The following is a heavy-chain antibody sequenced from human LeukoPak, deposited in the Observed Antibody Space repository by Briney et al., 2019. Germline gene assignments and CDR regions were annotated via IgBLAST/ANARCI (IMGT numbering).Heavy chain of an antibody. CDR3: ARDGRVCSSTSCPYYMDV. CDR1: GDSVSSNSAA. CDR2: TYYRSKWYN. V-gene: IGHV6-1*01. Sequence: SQTLSLTCAISGDSVSSNSAAWNWIRQSPSIGLEWLGRTYYRSKWYNDYAVSVKSRITINPDTSKNQFSLQLNSVTPEDTAVYYCARDGRVCSSTSCPYYMDVWGKGTTVTVSS. J-gene: IGHJ6*03. D-gene: IGHD2-2*01.